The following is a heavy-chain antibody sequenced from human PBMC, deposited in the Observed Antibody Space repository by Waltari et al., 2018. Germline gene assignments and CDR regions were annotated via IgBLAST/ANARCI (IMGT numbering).Heavy chain of an antibody. CDR2: IWYDGSNK. D-gene: IGHD3-3*01. CDR3: ARGTYYDFWSGYFYWYYYGMDV. Sequence: QVQLVESGGGVVQPGRSLMLSCAASGFIFQTYGMHWVRQAPGKGPGGVAVIWYDGSNKYDADSVKGRFTISRDNSKNTLYLQMNSLRAEDTAVYYCARGTYYDFWSGYFYWYYYGMDVWGQGTTVTVSS. V-gene: IGHV3-33*01. J-gene: IGHJ6*02. CDR1: GFIFQTYG.